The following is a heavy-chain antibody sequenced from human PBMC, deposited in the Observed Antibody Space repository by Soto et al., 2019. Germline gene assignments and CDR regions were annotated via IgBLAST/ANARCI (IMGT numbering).Heavy chain of an antibody. CDR3: TRLNYYYSSGLGGFDI. Sequence: GGSLRLSCAASGFSFSGSAMHWVRQASGKGLEWVGRIRSKANNYATDYAASVKGRFTISRDDSKNTAYLQMNSLKTEDTAVYYCTRLNYYYSSGLGGFDIWGQGTMVTVSS. J-gene: IGHJ3*02. CDR1: GFSFSGSA. V-gene: IGHV3-73*01. D-gene: IGHD3-22*01. CDR2: IRSKANNYAT.